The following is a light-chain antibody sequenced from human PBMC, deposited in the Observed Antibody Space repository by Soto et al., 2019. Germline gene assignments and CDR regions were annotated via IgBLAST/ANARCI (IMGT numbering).Light chain of an antibody. CDR2: AAS. V-gene: IGKV1-39*01. CDR3: QQSYITPAG. CDR1: QSISSY. J-gene: IGKJ4*01. Sequence: DIQMTQSPSSLSASVGDRVTITCRASQSISSYLNWYQQKPGKAPNLLIYAASSLQSGVPSRFSGSESGTDFTLTISSLQPEDFATYFCQQSYITPAGFGGGTKVEIK.